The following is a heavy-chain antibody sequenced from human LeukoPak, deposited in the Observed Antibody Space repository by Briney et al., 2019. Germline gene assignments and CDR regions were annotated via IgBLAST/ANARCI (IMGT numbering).Heavy chain of an antibody. J-gene: IGHJ4*02. Sequence: GWSLRLSCSTSGFTLSTHLRRWGRQAPGKGLVWVSRINGDGTTTSYADPVKGRFTISRVNAKSTLYLEMDSLRAEDTAIYYCARRWYTGTYYYFDLWGQGTLVTVSS. CDR3: ARRWYTGTYYYFDL. CDR2: INGDGTTT. D-gene: IGHD1-26*01. V-gene: IGHV3-74*01. CDR1: GFTLSTHL.